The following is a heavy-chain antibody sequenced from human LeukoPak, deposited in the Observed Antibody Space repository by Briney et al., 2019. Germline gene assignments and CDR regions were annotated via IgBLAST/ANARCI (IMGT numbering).Heavy chain of an antibody. V-gene: IGHV3-30-3*01. J-gene: IGHJ6*02. CDR2: ISYDGSNK. Sequence: GGSLRLSCAASGFTFSSYAMHWVRQAPGKGLEWVAVISYDGSNKYYADSVKGRFTISRDNSKNTLYLQMNSLRAEDTAVYYCARAAGDYSFNYYYCYGMDVWGQGATVTVSS. D-gene: IGHD4-11*01. CDR1: GFTFSSYA. CDR3: ARAAGDYSFNYYYCYGMDV.